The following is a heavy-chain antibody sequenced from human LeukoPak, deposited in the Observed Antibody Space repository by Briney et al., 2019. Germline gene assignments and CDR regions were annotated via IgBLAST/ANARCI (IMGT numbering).Heavy chain of an antibody. V-gene: IGHV3-23*01. CDR2: ISGSGGST. Sequence: GGSLRLSCAASGFTFSSYAMSWVRQAPGKGLEWVSAISGSGGSTYYADSVKGRFTISRDNSKNTLYLQMNSLRAEDTAVYYCAKDDLQWLVPGYYYYGMDVWGQGTTVTVSS. D-gene: IGHD6-19*01. CDR3: AKDDLQWLVPGYYYYGMDV. CDR1: GFTFSSYA. J-gene: IGHJ6*02.